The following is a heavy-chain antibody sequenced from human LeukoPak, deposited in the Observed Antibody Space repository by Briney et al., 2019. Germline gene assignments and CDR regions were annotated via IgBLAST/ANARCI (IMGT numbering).Heavy chain of an antibody. V-gene: IGHV4-59*01. CDR3: ARCRYSSSPDFEY. CDR2: IDYSGST. CDR1: GAPISTYY. D-gene: IGHD6-13*01. J-gene: IGHJ4*02. Sequence: SETLSLTCTVSGAPISTYYWSWIRQPPGKGLEWIGYIDYSGSTNYNPSLKSRVTISVDTSKNQFSLKLSSVTAADTAVYYCARCRYSSSPDFEYWGQGTLVTVSS.